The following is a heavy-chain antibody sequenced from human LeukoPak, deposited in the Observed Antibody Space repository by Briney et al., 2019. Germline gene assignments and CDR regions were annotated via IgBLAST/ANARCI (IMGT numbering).Heavy chain of an antibody. D-gene: IGHD3-22*01. CDR1: GFTFTSSA. CDR2: IVVGSGNT. Sequence: ASVKVSCKASGFTFTSSAMQWVRQARGQRLEWIGWIVVGSGNTNYAQKFQERVTITRDMSTSTAYMELSSLRSEDTAVYYCARAPYDSGGYYDYYFDYWGQGTLVTVSS. J-gene: IGHJ4*02. CDR3: ARAPYDSGGYYDYYFDY. V-gene: IGHV1-58*02.